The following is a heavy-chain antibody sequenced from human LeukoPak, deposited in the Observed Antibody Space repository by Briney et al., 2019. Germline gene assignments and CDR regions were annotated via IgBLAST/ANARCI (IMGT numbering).Heavy chain of an antibody. CDR3: ASPSNILTRRVWDY. CDR1: GGSISSSSYY. CDR2: IYYSGST. V-gene: IGHV4-39*01. D-gene: IGHD3-9*01. Sequence: SETLSLTCTVSGGSISSSSYYWGWIRQPPGKGLEWIGSIYYSGSTYYNPSLKSRVTISVDTSKNQFSLKLSSVTAADTAVYYCASPSNILTRRVWDYWGQRTLVTVSS. J-gene: IGHJ4*02.